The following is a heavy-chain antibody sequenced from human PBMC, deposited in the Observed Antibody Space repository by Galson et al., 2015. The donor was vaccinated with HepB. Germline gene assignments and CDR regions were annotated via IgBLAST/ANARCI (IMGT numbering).Heavy chain of an antibody. CDR1: GFTFRNAW. J-gene: IGHJ6*02. CDR2: IIGKTDGGTT. Sequence: SPRLSCAASGFTFRNAWVTWVRQGPGWGRERVGRIIGKTDGGTTDYAASVKGRFTISRDDSNNTLYLKLNSLKTEDTAVYYCTTFRRVVVVAATPGYGMDVWGQGTTVTVSS. V-gene: IGHV3-15*01. CDR3: TTFRRVVVVAATPGYGMDV. D-gene: IGHD2-15*01.